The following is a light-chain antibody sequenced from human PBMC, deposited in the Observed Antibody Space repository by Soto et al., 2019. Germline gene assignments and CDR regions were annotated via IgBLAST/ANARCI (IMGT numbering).Light chain of an antibody. J-gene: IGKJ4*01. CDR2: NAS. V-gene: IGKV3D-15*01. Sequence: EIVLTQSPATLSLSPGERATLSCRASQSVRTNLAWYQKKPGQAPRLLIYNASNRATDLPARFSGSGSGTDFTLTISSLQPEDSAVYYCQQFSSMPFTFGQGTKVEIK. CDR1: QSVRTN. CDR3: QQFSSMPFT.